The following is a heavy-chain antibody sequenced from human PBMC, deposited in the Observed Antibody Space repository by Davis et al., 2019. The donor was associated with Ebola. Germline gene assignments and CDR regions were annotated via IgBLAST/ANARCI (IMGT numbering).Heavy chain of an antibody. CDR2: IYPGDSDT. CDR3: ARSSPYCSGGSCYFTIDP. D-gene: IGHD2-15*01. J-gene: IGHJ5*02. Sequence: GESLKISCKGSGFSFTCYWIGWVRQMPGKGLEWMGIIYPGDSDTRYSPSFQGQVTVSADKSISTAYLQWSSLKASDTAMYYCARSSPYCSGGSCYFTIDPWGQGTLVTVSS. V-gene: IGHV5-51*01. CDR1: GFSFTCYW.